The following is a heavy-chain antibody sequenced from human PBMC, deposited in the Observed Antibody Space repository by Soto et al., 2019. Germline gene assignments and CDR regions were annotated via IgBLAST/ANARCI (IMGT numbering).Heavy chain of an antibody. Sequence: QVQLVQSGAEVKKPGASVKVSCKASGYTFTSYGISWVRQAPGQGLEWMGWISAYNGNTNYAQKLQGRVIMTTDTSTSRAYMELRSLRSDDTAVYYCARSPGDYVGLDSFSIYYYYYMDVWGKGTTVTVSS. V-gene: IGHV1-18*01. D-gene: IGHD4-17*01. CDR1: GYTFTSYG. CDR2: ISAYNGNT. J-gene: IGHJ6*03. CDR3: ARSPGDYVGLDSFSIYYYYYMDV.